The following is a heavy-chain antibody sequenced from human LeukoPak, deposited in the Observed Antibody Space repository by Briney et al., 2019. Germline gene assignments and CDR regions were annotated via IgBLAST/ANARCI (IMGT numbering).Heavy chain of an antibody. CDR2: IDHTGIT. J-gene: IGHJ5*02. D-gene: IGHD3-10*01. V-gene: IGHV4-59*12. CDR1: DDSITIYY. Sequence: PSETLSLTCTVSDDSITIYYWSWIRQPPGKGLEWIGYIDHTGITNYNPSLNSRVTISRDTSKNQFSLKLSSVTAADTAVYYCARANMVRGVGSFFDRNWFDPWGQGTLVTVSS. CDR3: ARANMVRGVGSFFDRNWFDP.